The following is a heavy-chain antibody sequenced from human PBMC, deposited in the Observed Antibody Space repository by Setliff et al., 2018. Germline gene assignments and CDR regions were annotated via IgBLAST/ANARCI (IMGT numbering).Heavy chain of an antibody. CDR2: ISGNDGRT. D-gene: IGHD1-26*01. V-gene: IGHV3-23*01. CDR1: GFTFSNYA. J-gene: IGHJ4*02. Sequence: PGGSLRLSCAASGFTFSNYAMSWVRQAPGKGLEWVSTISGNDGRTYYADSVYGRFTVSRDNSKNTLYLQMNSLRAEDTAVYYCAKFSRLGANTFFDYWGQGTLVTVS. CDR3: AKFSRLGANTFFDY.